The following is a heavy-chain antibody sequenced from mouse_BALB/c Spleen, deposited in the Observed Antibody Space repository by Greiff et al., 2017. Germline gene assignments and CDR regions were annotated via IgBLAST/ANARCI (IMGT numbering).Heavy chain of an antibody. J-gene: IGHJ1*01. D-gene: IGHD1-1*01. CDR1: GYTFTSYW. V-gene: IGHV1S22*01. Sequence: LQQPGSELVRPGASVKLSCKASGYTFTSYWMHWVKQRHGQGLEWIGNIYPGSGSTNYDEKFKSKGTLTVDTSSSTAYMHISSLTSEDSAVYYCTRGFYGWYFDVWGAGTTVTVSS. CDR3: TRGFYGWYFDV. CDR2: IYPGSGST.